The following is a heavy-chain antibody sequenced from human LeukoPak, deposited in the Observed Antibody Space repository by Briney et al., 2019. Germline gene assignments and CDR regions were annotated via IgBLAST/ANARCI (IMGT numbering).Heavy chain of an antibody. J-gene: IGHJ3*02. Sequence: QPGGSLRLSCAASGFTFSSYAMSWVRQAPGKGLEWVSYISGSGSTIYYADSVKGRFTISRDNAKNSLYLQMNSLRAEDTAVYYCATHYDFWSGYDDAFDIWGQGTMVTVSS. D-gene: IGHD3-3*01. CDR3: ATHYDFWSGYDDAFDI. CDR2: ISGSGSTI. CDR1: GFTFSSYA. V-gene: IGHV3-48*04.